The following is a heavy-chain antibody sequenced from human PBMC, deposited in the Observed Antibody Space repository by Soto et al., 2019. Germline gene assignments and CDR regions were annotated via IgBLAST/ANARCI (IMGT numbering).Heavy chain of an antibody. J-gene: IGHJ4*02. D-gene: IGHD2-15*01. CDR1: GGSISRSSYY. CDR3: ARLSNCNADGCIFAS. V-gene: IGHV4-39*01. CDR2: INYSGTT. Sequence: QLQLQESGPGLLKPSETLSLTCTVSGGSISRSSYYWAWIRQPPGKGLVWIGSINYSGTTYYTASLSSRRTMSLQTPKNQFPQAVNCVTAADTVVYYCARLSNCNADGCIFASWCQGILVTVSP.